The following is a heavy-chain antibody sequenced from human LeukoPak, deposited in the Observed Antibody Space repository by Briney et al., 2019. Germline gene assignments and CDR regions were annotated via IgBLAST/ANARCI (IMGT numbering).Heavy chain of an antibody. CDR3: TRGGYRWFDP. V-gene: IGHV3-49*04. CDR1: GFTFGDYA. Sequence: SGGSLRLSCTASGFTFGDYAMSWVRQAPGKGLEWVGFIRSKAYGGTTEYAASVKGRFTISRDDSKSIAYLQMNSLKTEDTAVYYCTRGGYRWFDPWGQGTLVTVSS. J-gene: IGHJ5*02. D-gene: IGHD6-13*01. CDR2: IRSKAYGGTT.